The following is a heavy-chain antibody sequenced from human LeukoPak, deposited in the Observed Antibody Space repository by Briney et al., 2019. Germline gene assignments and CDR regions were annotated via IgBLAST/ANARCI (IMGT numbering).Heavy chain of an antibody. CDR1: GYTLTELS. V-gene: IGHV1-3*01. CDR2: INAGNGNT. Sequence: GASVKVSCKVSGYTLTELSMHWVRQAPGQRLEWMGWINAGNGNTKYSQKFQGRVTITRDTSASTAYMELSSLRSDDTAVYYCARDPFTLVRGVIIEARGANWFDPWGQGTLVTVSS. J-gene: IGHJ5*02. CDR3: ARDPFTLVRGVIIEARGANWFDP. D-gene: IGHD3-10*01.